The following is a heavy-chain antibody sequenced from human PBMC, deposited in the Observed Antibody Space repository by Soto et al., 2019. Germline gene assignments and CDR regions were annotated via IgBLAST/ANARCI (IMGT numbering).Heavy chain of an antibody. CDR3: AKDISPGQGYRIFDY. CDR1: GFTFSSFA. V-gene: IGHV3-23*01. Sequence: GGALLPSCGASGFTFSSFAMSWVRQSRGKGLEWVSLLSGSGDKTYYADSVKGRFTISRDNSKSTLYLQMNSLRAEDTAIYYCAKDISPGQGYRIFDYWGQGTQVTSPQ. CDR2: LSGSGDKT. D-gene: IGHD5-18*01. J-gene: IGHJ4*02.